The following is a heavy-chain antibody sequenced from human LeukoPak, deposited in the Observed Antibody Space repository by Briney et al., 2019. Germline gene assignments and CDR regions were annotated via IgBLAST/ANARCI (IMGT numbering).Heavy chain of an antibody. D-gene: IGHD3-10*01. J-gene: IGHJ4*02. CDR1: GGSISSYY. V-gene: IGHV4-59*01. CDR3: ARGIAEGSGSHYYYFDY. Sequence: SETLSLTCTVSGGSISSYYWSWIRQPPGKGLEWIGYIYYSGSTNYNPSLKSRVTISVGTSKNQFSLKLSSVTAADTAVYYCARGIAEGSGSHYYYFDYWGQGTLVTVSS. CDR2: IYYSGST.